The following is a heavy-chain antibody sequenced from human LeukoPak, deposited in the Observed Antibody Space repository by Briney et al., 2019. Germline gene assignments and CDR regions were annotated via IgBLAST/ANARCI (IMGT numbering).Heavy chain of an antibody. J-gene: IGHJ4*02. Sequence: SETLSLTCTVSGGSISNYYWSWIRQPPGKGLEWIGYISYSGSTNYNPSLRSRVTISVDTSKNQFSLKLSSVTAADTAVYYCARVTESSGYYYFDYWGLGTLVTVSS. D-gene: IGHD3-22*01. V-gene: IGHV4-59*01. CDR1: GGSISNYY. CDR3: ARVTESSGYYYFDY. CDR2: ISYSGST.